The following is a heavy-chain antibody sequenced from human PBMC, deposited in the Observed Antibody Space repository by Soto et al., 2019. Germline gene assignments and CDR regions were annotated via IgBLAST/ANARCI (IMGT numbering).Heavy chain of an antibody. D-gene: IGHD6-13*01. J-gene: IGHJ4*02. CDR1: GYTFTNYY. Sequence: QVQLVQSGAEVKKPGASVKVSCKASGYTFTNYYIHWVRQAPGQGLEWMGIINPTSGSTNYAQKFQGRVTLPYDTSSTTVYMELSGLRSEDTAVLYCARDLAAGDNWGQGTLVTVSS. CDR3: ARDLAAGDN. CDR2: INPTSGST. V-gene: IGHV1-46*01.